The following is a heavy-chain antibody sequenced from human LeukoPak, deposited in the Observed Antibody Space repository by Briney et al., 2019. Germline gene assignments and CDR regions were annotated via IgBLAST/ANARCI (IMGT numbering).Heavy chain of an antibody. CDR2: LRYDGSNK. D-gene: IGHD6-19*01. J-gene: IGHJ6*02. V-gene: IGHV3-30*02. Sequence: GGSLRLSCAASGFTFISYGMHWVRQAPGKGLEWVAFLRYDGSNKYYADSVKGRFTISRDNSKNTLYLQMNSLRAEDTAVYYCAKDPTGYSSGWYEKTYYYYGMDVWGQGTTVTVSS. CDR1: GFTFISYG. CDR3: AKDPTGYSSGWYEKTYYYYGMDV.